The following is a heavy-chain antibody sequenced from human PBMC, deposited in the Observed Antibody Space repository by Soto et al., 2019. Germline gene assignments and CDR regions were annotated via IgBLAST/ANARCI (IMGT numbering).Heavy chain of an antibody. Sequence: GVLRLSCEGSGFTFSAYAMNWVRQAPGKGLEWVSYISSRSDTLYYADPVKGRFTISRDNAKNSVYLQVNNLRDEDTAVYYCARDWDIVILSVPIPNYNYGMDVWGQGTTVTVSS. V-gene: IGHV3-48*02. CDR3: ARDWDIVILSVPIPNYNYGMDV. CDR2: ISSRSDTL. CDR1: GFTFSAYA. J-gene: IGHJ6*02. D-gene: IGHD2-15*01.